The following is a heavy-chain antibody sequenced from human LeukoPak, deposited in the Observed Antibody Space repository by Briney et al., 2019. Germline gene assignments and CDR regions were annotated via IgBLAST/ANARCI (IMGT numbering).Heavy chain of an antibody. CDR1: GFTFSSYA. J-gene: IGHJ4*02. D-gene: IGHD6-13*01. V-gene: IGHV3-23*01. CDR3: ASSSSSWYGGDY. CDR2: ISGSGGST. Sequence: GGSLRLSCAASGFTFSSYAMSWVRQAPGKGLEWVSAISGSGGSTYYTDSVKGRFTISRDNSKNTLYLQMNSLRAEDTAVYYCASSSSSWYGGDYWGQGTLVTVSS.